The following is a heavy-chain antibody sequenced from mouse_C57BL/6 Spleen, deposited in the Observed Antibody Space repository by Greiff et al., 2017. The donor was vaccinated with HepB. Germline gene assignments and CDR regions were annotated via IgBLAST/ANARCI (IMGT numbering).Heavy chain of an antibody. Sequence: VQLKESGPELVKPGASVKISCKASGYSFTGYYMNWVKQSPEKSLEWIGEINPSTGGTTYNQKFKAKATLTVDKSSSTAYMQLKSLTSEDSAVYYCARGYYYSNPYYAMDYWGQGTSVTVSS. D-gene: IGHD2-5*01. CDR3: ARGYYYSNPYYAMDY. CDR2: INPSTGGT. CDR1: GYSFTGYY. V-gene: IGHV1-42*01. J-gene: IGHJ4*01.